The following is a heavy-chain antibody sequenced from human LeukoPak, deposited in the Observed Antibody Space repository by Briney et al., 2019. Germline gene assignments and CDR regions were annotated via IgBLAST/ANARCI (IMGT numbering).Heavy chain of an antibody. J-gene: IGHJ4*02. D-gene: IGHD3-22*01. CDR2: MNPNSGNT. CDR1: GYTFTSYD. Sequence: GASVKVSCKASGYTFTSYDIIWVRQATGEGLEWMGWMNPNSGNTGYAQKFQGRVTITRNTSISTAYMELSSLRSEDTAVYYCARGEAGYYDSSEGYWGQGTLVTVSS. V-gene: IGHV1-8*03. CDR3: ARGEAGYYDSSEGY.